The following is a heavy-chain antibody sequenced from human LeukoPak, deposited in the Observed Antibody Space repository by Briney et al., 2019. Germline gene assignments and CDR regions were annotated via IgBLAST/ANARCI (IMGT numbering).Heavy chain of an antibody. Sequence: ASVKVSCKASGYTFTNYYIHWVRQAPGQGLEWMGIINPSGGSTTYAQRFQGRVTMTRDTSTSTVYMELSSLRSEDTAVYYCARADYGDRGWFDPWGQGTLVTVSS. CDR3: ARADYGDRGWFDP. V-gene: IGHV1-46*01. J-gene: IGHJ5*02. CDR1: GYTFTNYY. D-gene: IGHD4-17*01. CDR2: INPSGGST.